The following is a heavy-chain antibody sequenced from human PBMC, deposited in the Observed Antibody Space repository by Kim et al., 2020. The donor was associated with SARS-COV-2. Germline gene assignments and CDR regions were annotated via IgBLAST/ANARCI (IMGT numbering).Heavy chain of an antibody. CDR2: IFIGST. J-gene: IGHJ6*02. V-gene: IGHV4-59*01. CDR1: GGSIGTDY. Sequence: SETLSLTCTVSGGSIGTDYWGWIRQPPGKGLEWIGNIFIGSTNYNPSLKSRVAISVDTSMKEISLMVTSVTSADTAVYYCVRDWSFYGMDVWGQGTTVTVSS. CDR3: VRDWSFYGMDV.